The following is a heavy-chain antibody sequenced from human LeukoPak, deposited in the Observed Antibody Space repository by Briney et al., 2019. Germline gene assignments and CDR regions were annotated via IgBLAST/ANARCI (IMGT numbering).Heavy chain of an antibody. V-gene: IGHV4-34*01. Sequence: PSETLSLTCAVYGGSFSGYYWSWIRQPPGKGLEWIGEINHSGSTNYNPSLKGRVTISVDTSKNQFSLKLSSVTAADTAVYYCASGSMITFGGVEDWGQGTLVTVSS. J-gene: IGHJ4*02. CDR1: GGSFSGYY. CDR3: ASGSMITFGGVED. D-gene: IGHD3-16*01. CDR2: INHSGST.